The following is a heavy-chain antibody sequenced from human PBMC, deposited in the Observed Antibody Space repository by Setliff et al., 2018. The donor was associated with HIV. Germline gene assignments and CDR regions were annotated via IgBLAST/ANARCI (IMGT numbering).Heavy chain of an antibody. CDR3: TRDHTPPPNYDFWSGQIDLRNIFYHMDV. Sequence: ASVKVSCKASGYSLTSYSINWVRQAPGQGLEWMGYINTNTGNPTYAQGFTGRFVFSVDTPVSTAYLQIFSLKAEDTAVYYCTRDHTPPPNYDFWSGQIDLRNIFYHMDVWGTGSPVTVSS. J-gene: IGHJ6*03. D-gene: IGHD3-3*01. V-gene: IGHV7-4-1*01. CDR1: GYSLTSYS. CDR2: INTNTGNP.